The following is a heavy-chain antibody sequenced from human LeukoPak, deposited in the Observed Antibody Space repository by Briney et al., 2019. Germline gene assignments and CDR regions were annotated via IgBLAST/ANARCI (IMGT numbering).Heavy chain of an antibody. Sequence: PSETLSLTCTVSGGSISSYYWSWIRQPAGKGLEWIGRIYTSGSTNYNPSLKSRVTMSVDTSKNQFSLKLSSVTAADTAVYYCARDTYYYNSDTSWSDVFDIWGQGTMVTVSS. V-gene: IGHV4-4*07. CDR3: ARDTYYYNSDTSWSDVFDI. J-gene: IGHJ3*02. CDR2: IYTSGST. CDR1: GGSISSYY. D-gene: IGHD3-22*01.